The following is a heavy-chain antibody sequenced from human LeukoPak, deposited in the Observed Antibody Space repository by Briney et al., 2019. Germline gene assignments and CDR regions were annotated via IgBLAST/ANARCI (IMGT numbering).Heavy chain of an antibody. Sequence: PSETLSLTCAVYGGSFSGYYWSWIRQPPGKGLEWIGEINHSGSTNYNPSLKSRVTISVDTSKNQFSLKLSSVTAADTAVYYCARLGIYDTLLNAFDIWGQGTMVTASS. CDR3: ARLGIYDTLLNAFDI. J-gene: IGHJ3*02. CDR1: GGSFSGYY. D-gene: IGHD3-22*01. CDR2: INHSGST. V-gene: IGHV4-34*01.